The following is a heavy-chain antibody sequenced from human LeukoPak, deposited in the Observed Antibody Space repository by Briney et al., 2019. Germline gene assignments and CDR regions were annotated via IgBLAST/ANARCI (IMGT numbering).Heavy chain of an antibody. CDR1: GYTFTSYD. J-gene: IGHJ4*02. Sequence: ASVKVSCKASGYTFTSYDINWVRQATRQGLEWMGWMNPNSGNTGYAQKFQGRVTMTRNTSISTAYMELSSLRSEDTAVYYCARGTKIRGYSGYDYGYYFDYWGQGTLVTVSS. V-gene: IGHV1-8*01. CDR3: ARGTKIRGYSGYDYGYYFDY. CDR2: MNPNSGNT. D-gene: IGHD5-12*01.